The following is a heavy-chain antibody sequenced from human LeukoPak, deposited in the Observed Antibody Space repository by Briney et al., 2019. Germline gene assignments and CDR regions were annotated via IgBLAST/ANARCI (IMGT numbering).Heavy chain of an antibody. Sequence: ASVKVSCKASGYTFTSYGISWVRQDPGHGLEWIGLNSAYNGNTNYAQKLQGRVTMTTDTATSTAYMELRSLRSDDTAVYYCAREAAAAGTPLYFLLYGMDVRGQGTTVTVSS. CDR1: GYTFTSYG. V-gene: IGHV1-18*01. D-gene: IGHD6-13*01. CDR3: AREAAAAGTPLYFLLYGMDV. CDR2: NSAYNGNT. J-gene: IGHJ6*02.